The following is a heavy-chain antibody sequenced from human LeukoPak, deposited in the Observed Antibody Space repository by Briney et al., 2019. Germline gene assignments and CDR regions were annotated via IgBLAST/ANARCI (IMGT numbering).Heavy chain of an antibody. D-gene: IGHD6-13*01. J-gene: IGHJ3*02. CDR3: ARDRRLRPQSRGQLVQSGYAFDI. Sequence: PGGSLRLSCAASGFTFSSYAMSWVRQAPGKGLEWVSAISGSGGSTYYADSVKGRFTISRDNSKNTLYLQMNSLRAEDTAVYYCARDRRLRPQSRGQLVQSGYAFDIWGQGTMVTVSS. CDR1: GFTFSSYA. V-gene: IGHV3-23*01. CDR2: ISGSGGST.